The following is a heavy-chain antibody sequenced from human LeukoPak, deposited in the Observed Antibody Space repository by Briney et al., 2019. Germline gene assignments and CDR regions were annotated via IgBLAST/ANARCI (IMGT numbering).Heavy chain of an antibody. CDR1: GGSISSHY. V-gene: IGHV4-59*11. D-gene: IGHD4-17*01. CDR2: IYYSGST. CDR3: ARGGTTVTPGLLWFDP. J-gene: IGHJ5*02. Sequence: KASETLSLTRSVSGGSISSHYWSWIRQPPGKGLEWIGYIYYSGSTKYNPSHKSRVTISVDTSKNQFSLKLSSVTAADTAVYYCARGGTTVTPGLLWFDPWGQGTLVTVSS.